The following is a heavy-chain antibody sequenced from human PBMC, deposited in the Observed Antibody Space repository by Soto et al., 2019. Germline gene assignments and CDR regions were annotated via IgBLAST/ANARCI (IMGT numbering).Heavy chain of an antibody. CDR1: GFTFSSYS. V-gene: IGHV3-21*01. CDR2: ISSSSSYI. D-gene: IGHD3-10*01. CDR3: ARDYGRFGELLLHYYYYGMDV. Sequence: PGGSLRLSCAASGFTFSSYSMNWVRQAPGKGLEWVSSISSSSSYIYYADSVKGRFTISRDNAKNSLYLQMNSLRAEDTAVYYCARDYGRFGELLLHYYYYGMDVWGQGTTVTVSS. J-gene: IGHJ6*02.